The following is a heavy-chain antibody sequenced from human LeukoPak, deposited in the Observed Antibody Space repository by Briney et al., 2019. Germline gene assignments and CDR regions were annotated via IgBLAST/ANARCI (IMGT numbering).Heavy chain of an antibody. Sequence: GRSLRLSCAASGFTFSSYGMHWVRKAPGKGLQWVAVISYDGSHKYSADSVKGRFTISRDNSKNTLYLQMNSLRTEDTAVYFCSASRPHYGDYYGLDVWGHGTTVTVSS. J-gene: IGHJ6*02. CDR1: GFTFSSYG. D-gene: IGHD4/OR15-4a*01. CDR3: SASRPHYGDYYGLDV. V-gene: IGHV3-30*03. CDR2: ISYDGSHK.